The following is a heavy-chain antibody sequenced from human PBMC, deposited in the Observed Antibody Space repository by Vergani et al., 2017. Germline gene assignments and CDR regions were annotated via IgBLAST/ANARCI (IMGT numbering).Heavy chain of an antibody. CDR1: GFTFSSYG. J-gene: IGHJ4*02. D-gene: IGHD3-22*01. CDR3: ATDPDYYDSSGYPDY. CDR2: ISYDGSNK. V-gene: IGHV3-30*03. Sequence: QVQLVESGGGVVQPGRSLRLSCAASGFTFSSYGMHWVRQAPGKGLEWVAVISYDGSNKYYADSVKGRFTISRDNSKNTLYLQMNSLRAEDTAVYYCATDPDYYDSSGYPDYWGQGTLVTVSS.